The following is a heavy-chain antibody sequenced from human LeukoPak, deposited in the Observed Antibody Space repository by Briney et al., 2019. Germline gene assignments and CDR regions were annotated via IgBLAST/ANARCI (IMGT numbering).Heavy chain of an antibody. CDR2: INAGNGNT. J-gene: IGHJ5*02. D-gene: IGHD3-3*01. V-gene: IGHV1-3*01. CDR3: ARDGVIRSNWFDP. Sequence: ASVKVSCKASGYTCTSYAMHWVRQAPGQRLEWMGWINAGNGNTKYSQKFQGRVTITRDTSASTAYMELSSLRSEDTAVYYCARDGVIRSNWFDPWGQGALVTVSS. CDR1: GYTCTSYA.